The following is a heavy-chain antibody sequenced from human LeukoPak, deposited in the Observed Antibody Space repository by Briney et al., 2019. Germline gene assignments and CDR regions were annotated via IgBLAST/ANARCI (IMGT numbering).Heavy chain of an antibody. CDR3: ARDGGYSYGYYYYYYYMDV. J-gene: IGHJ6*03. CDR2: IYSGGST. V-gene: IGHV3-53*01. D-gene: IGHD5-18*01. CDR1: GFTVSSNY. Sequence: PGGSLRLSCAASGFTVSSNYMSWVRQAPGKGLEWVSVIYSGGSTYYADSVKGRFTTSRDNAKNSLYLQMNSLRAEDTAVYYCARDGGYSYGYYYYYYYMDVWGKGTTVTVSS.